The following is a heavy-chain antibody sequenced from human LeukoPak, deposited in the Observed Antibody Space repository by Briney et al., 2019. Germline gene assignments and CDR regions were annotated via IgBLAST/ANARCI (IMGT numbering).Heavy chain of an antibody. J-gene: IGHJ5*02. D-gene: IGHD3-10*01. CDR1: GGSISSGGYS. Sequence: SETLSFTCAVSGGSISSGGYSWSWIRQPPGKGLEWIGYIYHSGSTYYNPSLKSRVTISVDRSKNQFSLKLSSVTAADTAVYYCARGDTMVRLDPWGQGTLVTVSS. CDR2: IYHSGST. CDR3: ARGDTMVRLDP. V-gene: IGHV4-30-2*01.